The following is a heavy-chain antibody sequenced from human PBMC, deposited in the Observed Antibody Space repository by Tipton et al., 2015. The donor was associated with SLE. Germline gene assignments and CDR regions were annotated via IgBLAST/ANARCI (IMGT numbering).Heavy chain of an antibody. V-gene: IGHV4-61*02. CDR2: IYTSGST. J-gene: IGHJ3*02. D-gene: IGHD3-9*01. Sequence: LRLSCTVSGVSISSGSYYWGWIRPPAGKGLEWIGRIYTSGSTNYNPSLKSRVTISVDTSKYQFSLTLSSVTAADTTVYYCARGSDWVGALDIWGLGTMGPVSS. CDR3: ARGSDWVGALDI. CDR1: GVSISSGSYY.